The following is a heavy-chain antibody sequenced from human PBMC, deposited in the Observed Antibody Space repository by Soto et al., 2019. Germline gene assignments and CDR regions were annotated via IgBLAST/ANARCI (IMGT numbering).Heavy chain of an antibody. Sequence: QVQLVQSGAEVKKPGSSVKVSCKASGGTFTSHAISWVRQAPGQGLEWMGGIIPIFGTANYAQKFQGRVTITADESTSTAYMELSSLRSEDTAVYYCAREGIRDIVVVIAATLGGMDVWGLGTTVTVSS. CDR2: IIPIFGTA. J-gene: IGHJ6*02. D-gene: IGHD2-15*01. CDR1: GGTFTSHA. V-gene: IGHV1-69*12. CDR3: AREGIRDIVVVIAATLGGMDV.